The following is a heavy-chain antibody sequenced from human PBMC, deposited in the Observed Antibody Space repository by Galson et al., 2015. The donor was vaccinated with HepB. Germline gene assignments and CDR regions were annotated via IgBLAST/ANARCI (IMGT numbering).Heavy chain of an antibody. CDR1: GFTFSSYG. Sequence: SLRLSCAASGFTFSSYGMHWVRQAPGKGLEWVAVISYDGSNKYYADSVKGRFTISRDNSKNTLYLQMNSLRAEDTAVYYCAKDSTVTYSDWYFDLWGRGTLVTVSS. J-gene: IGHJ2*01. V-gene: IGHV3-30*18. CDR3: AKDSTVTYSDWYFDL. CDR2: ISYDGSNK. D-gene: IGHD4-17*01.